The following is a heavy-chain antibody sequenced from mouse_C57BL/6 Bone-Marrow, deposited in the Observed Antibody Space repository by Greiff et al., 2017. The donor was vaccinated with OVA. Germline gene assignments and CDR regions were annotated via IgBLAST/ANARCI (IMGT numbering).Heavy chain of an antibody. CDR1: GYTFTSYW. J-gene: IGHJ3*01. CDR2: IHPNSGST. V-gene: IGHV1-64*01. Sequence: VQLQQSGAELVKPGASVKLSCKASGYTFTSYWMHWVKQRPGQGLEWIGMIHPNSGSTNYNEKFKSKATLTVEKSSSTAYMQLSSLTAEDSAVYYCASILPFAYWGQGTLVTVSA. CDR3: ASILPFAY.